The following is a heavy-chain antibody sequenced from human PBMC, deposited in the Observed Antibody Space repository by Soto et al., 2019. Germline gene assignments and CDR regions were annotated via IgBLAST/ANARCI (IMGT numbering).Heavy chain of an antibody. J-gene: IGHJ5*02. CDR2: LQSTGTT. D-gene: IGHD1-26*01. CDR3: ARDMHAGFTHYFDP. CDR1: GGSISSGRYD. Sequence: PSETLSLTCTMSGGSISSGRYDWSWIRQAPGKRLEWVGYLQSTGTTYYNSPLRSRTTMSVDASKNQFSLTLTSMTAAGTAVYYCARDMHAGFTHYFDPWGQGTLVTVSS. V-gene: IGHV4-61*01.